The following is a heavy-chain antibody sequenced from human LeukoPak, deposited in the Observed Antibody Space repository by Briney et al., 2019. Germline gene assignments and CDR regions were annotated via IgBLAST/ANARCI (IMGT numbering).Heavy chain of an antibody. CDR2: ISYDATNK. CDR1: GFTFSNFA. CDR3: VRDRYDIP. J-gene: IGHJ5*02. V-gene: IGHV3-30-3*01. Sequence: GRSLRLSCAVSGFTFSNFAMYWVRQAPGKGLEWVAVISYDATNKYYIDSVKGRFTISRDNSKNTVYLQMNSLRPEDTAVYYCVRDRYDIPWGQGTLVTVSS. D-gene: IGHD3-9*01.